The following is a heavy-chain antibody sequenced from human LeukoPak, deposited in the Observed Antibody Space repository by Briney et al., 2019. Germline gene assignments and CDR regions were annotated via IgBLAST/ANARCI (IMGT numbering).Heavy chain of an antibody. D-gene: IGHD3-9*01. CDR2: ISAYNGNT. CDR1: GYTLTELS. Sequence: ASVKVSCKVSGYTLTELSMHWVRQAPGQGLEWMGWISAYNGNTNYAQKLQGRVTMTTDTSTSTAYMELRSLRSDDTAVYYCARVAYYDIYYGMDVWGQGTTVTVSS. CDR3: ARVAYYDIYYGMDV. V-gene: IGHV1-18*01. J-gene: IGHJ6*02.